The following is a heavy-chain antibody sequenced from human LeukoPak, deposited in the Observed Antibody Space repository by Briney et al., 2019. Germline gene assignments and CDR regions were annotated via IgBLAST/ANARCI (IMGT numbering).Heavy chain of an antibody. Sequence: PGGSLRLSCAASGFTFSDYYMSWIRQAPGKGLEWVSYISSSGSTIYYADSVKGRFTISRDNAKNSLYLQMNSLRAEDTAVYYCARDRLRGLVLVDYWGQGTLVTVSS. CDR3: ARDRLRGLVLVDY. D-gene: IGHD6-19*01. V-gene: IGHV3-11*01. CDR1: GFTFSDYY. CDR2: ISSSGSTI. J-gene: IGHJ4*02.